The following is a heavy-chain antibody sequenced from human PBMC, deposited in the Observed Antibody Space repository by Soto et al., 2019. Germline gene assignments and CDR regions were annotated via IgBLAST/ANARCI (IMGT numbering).Heavy chain of an antibody. CDR3: ARAEYWGQNYYYYMDV. D-gene: IGHD2-15*01. J-gene: IGHJ6*03. Sequence: SETLSLTCTVSGSSISSYFWTWIRLPPGKGLEWIGYISYSGSTNYNPSLKSRVTISTHTSKNQFSLKLSSVTAADTAVYYCARAEYWGQNYYYYMDVWGKGTTVTVSS. V-gene: IGHV4-59*01. CDR1: GSSISSYF. CDR2: ISYSGST.